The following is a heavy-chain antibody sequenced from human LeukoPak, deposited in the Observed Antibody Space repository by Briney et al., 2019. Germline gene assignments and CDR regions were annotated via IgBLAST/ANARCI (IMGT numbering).Heavy chain of an antibody. CDR3: ARGPEWYSSSPGEYGG. J-gene: IGHJ4*02. V-gene: IGHV1-69*13. Sequence: ASVKVSCKASGGTFSSYAISWVRQAPGQGLEWMGGIIPIFGTANYAQKFQGRVTITADESTSTAYMELSSLRSEDTAVYYCARGPEWYSSSPGEYGGWGQGTLVTVSS. CDR2: IIPIFGTA. CDR1: GGTFSSYA. D-gene: IGHD6-6*01.